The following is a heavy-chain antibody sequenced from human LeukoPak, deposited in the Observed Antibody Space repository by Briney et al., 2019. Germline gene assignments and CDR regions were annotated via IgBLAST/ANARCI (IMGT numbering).Heavy chain of an antibody. Sequence: GGSLRLSCAASGFTFSNYWMHWVRQAPGKGLEWVSAISGGGNNRYYADYVKGRFTISRDNSKNTLYLQMNSLRAEDTAVYYCAAGVRDSSGYFDYWGQGTLVTVSP. J-gene: IGHJ4*02. CDR2: ISGGGNNR. CDR1: GFTFSNYW. CDR3: AAGVRDSSGYFDY. D-gene: IGHD3-22*01. V-gene: IGHV3-23*01.